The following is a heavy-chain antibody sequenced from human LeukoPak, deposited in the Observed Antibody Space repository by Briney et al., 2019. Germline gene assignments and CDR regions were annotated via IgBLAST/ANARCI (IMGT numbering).Heavy chain of an antibody. V-gene: IGHV3-30*04. CDR1: GFTFSSYA. Sequence: GGSLRLSCAASGFTFSSYAMHWVRQAPGKGLEGVAVISYDGSNKYYADSGKGRFTISRDNSKNTLCLQLNSLRAEDTAVYYCARDPESGTEPFYYYYYMDVWGKGTTVTVSS. D-gene: IGHD3-3*01. CDR3: ARDPESGTEPFYYYYYMDV. CDR2: ISYDGSNK. J-gene: IGHJ6*03.